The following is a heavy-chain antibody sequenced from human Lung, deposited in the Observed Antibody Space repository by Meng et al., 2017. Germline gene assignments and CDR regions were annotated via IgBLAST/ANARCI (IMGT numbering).Heavy chain of an antibody. J-gene: IGHJ4*02. CDR3: ATGAAAADH. D-gene: IGHD6-13*01. CDR2: IKSNSDGGTT. CDR1: GFSFTDAW. Sequence: EGLLVGSGGGLVKPGGSLRLSCVASGFSFTDAWMSWVRQAPGKGLEWVGRIKSNSDGGTTDYAAPVKGRVTISRDDSKNTLYLQMNSLITEDTAVYFCATGAAAADHWGQGTLVTVSS. V-gene: IGHV3-15*01.